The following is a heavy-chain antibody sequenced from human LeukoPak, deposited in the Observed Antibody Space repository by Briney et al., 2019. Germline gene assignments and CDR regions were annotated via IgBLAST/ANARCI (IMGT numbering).Heavy chain of an antibody. CDR2: IYYSGST. CDR1: GGSISSGDYY. Sequence: SETLSLTCTVSGGSISSGDYYWSWIRQPPGKGLEWIGYIYYSGSTYYNPSLKSRVTISVDTSKNQFSLKLSSVTAADTAVYYCASWSGYLYYFDYWGQGTLVTVSS. D-gene: IGHD3-3*01. V-gene: IGHV4-30-4*08. J-gene: IGHJ4*02. CDR3: ASWSGYLYYFDY.